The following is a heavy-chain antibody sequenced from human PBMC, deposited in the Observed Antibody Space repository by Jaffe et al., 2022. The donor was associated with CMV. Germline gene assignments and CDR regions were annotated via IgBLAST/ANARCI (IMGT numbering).Heavy chain of an antibody. Sequence: QVQLVESGGGLVKPGGSLRLSCAASGFTFSDYYMSWIRQAPGKGLEWVSYISSSSSYTNYADSVKGRFTISRDNAKNSLYLQMNSLRAEDTAVYYCARDGFAVAGYGFMFDYWGQGTLVTVSS. V-gene: IGHV3-11*06. CDR1: GFTFSDYY. CDR2: ISSSSSYT. CDR3: ARDGFAVAGYGFMFDY. D-gene: IGHD6-19*01. J-gene: IGHJ4*02.